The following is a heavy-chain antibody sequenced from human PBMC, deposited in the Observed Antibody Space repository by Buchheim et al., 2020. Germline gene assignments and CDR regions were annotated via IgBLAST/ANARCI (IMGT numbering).Heavy chain of an antibody. Sequence: VQLVESGGGVVQPGRSLRLSCAASGFTFSSYGMHWVRQAPGKGLEWVAVISYDGSNKYYADSVKGRFTISRDNSKNTLYLQMNSLRAEDTAVYYCAKDWRNPGDYWGQGTL. CDR3: AKDWRNPGDY. CDR1: GFTFSSYG. V-gene: IGHV3-30*18. D-gene: IGHD3-3*01. J-gene: IGHJ4*02. CDR2: ISYDGSNK.